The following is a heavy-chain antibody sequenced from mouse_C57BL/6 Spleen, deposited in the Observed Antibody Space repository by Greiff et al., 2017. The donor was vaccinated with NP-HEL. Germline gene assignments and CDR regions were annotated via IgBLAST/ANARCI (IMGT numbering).Heavy chain of an antibody. Sequence: EVQRVESGAELVRPGASVKLSCTASGFTIKDDYMHWVKQRPEQGLEWIGWIDPENGDTEYASKFQGKATITADTSSNTAYLQLSSLTSEDTAVYYCTATGYYAMDYWGQGTSVTVSS. D-gene: IGHD4-1*02. J-gene: IGHJ4*01. CDR1: GFTIKDDY. CDR3: TATGYYAMDY. V-gene: IGHV14-4*01. CDR2: IDPENGDT.